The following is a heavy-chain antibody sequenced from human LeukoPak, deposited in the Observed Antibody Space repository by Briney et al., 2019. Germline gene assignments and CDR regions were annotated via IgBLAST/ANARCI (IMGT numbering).Heavy chain of an antibody. J-gene: IGHJ3*02. V-gene: IGHV3-7*02. Sequence: PGGSLRLSCAASGFTFSSYWMSWVRQAPGKGLEWVANIKQDGSVEYYVVSVKGRFTISRDNAKNSLFLQMNSLRDEDTAVYYCARGGYGANDDAFDIWGQGTMVTVSS. CDR3: ARGGYGANDDAFDI. CDR1: GFTFSSYW. CDR2: IKQDGSVE. D-gene: IGHD4-23*01.